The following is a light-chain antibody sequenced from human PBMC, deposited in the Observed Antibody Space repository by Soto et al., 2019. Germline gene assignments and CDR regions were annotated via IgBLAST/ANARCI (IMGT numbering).Light chain of an antibody. Sequence: QPVLTQPPSASGSPGQSVTISCTGTSSDVGGYNYVSWYQQHPGKAPKFIIYDVSKRPSGVPDRFSGSKSGNTASLTVSGLQAEDEADYYCSSYAGSNSYVFGTGNKVTVL. J-gene: IGLJ1*01. CDR3: SSYAGSNSYV. CDR1: SSDVGGYNY. V-gene: IGLV2-8*01. CDR2: DVS.